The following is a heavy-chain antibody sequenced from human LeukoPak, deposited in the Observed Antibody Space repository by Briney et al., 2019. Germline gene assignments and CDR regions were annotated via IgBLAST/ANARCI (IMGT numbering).Heavy chain of an antibody. CDR2: IYYSGST. CDR3: ARDRDRGQFDY. Sequence: SETLSLTCTVSGGSISSGDYYWTWIRQHPGKGLEWIGYIYYSGSTYYNPSLKSRVTISVDTSKNQFSLKLSSVTAADTAVYYCARDRDRGQFDYWGQGTLVTVSS. CDR1: GGSISSGDYY. D-gene: IGHD5-24*01. J-gene: IGHJ4*02. V-gene: IGHV4-31*03.